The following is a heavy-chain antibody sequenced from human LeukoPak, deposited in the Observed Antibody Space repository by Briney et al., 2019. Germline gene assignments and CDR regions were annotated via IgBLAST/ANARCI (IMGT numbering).Heavy chain of an antibody. CDR3: ARDPNIILLSGYFDF. V-gene: IGHV1-2*02. D-gene: IGHD2-8*01. Sequence: GASVKVSCKASEYTFTGYYMHWVRQAPGQGLEWMGWINPNSGATSYARKFQGRVTMTREMSITTVYMELSRLRSDDTAVYYCARDPNIILLSGYFDFWGQGTLVTVSS. CDR2: INPNSGAT. CDR1: EYTFTGYY. J-gene: IGHJ4*02.